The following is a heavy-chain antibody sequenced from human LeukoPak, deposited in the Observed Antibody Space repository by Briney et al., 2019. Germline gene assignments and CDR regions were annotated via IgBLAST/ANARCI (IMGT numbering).Heavy chain of an antibody. V-gene: IGHV3-7*04. CDR3: VRGGFSLDY. Sequence: GGSLRLSCAASGFIFSSYSMNWVRQAPGKGLEWVANIKEDGSEKYYVDSVKDRFTISRDNAKNSLHLQMNSLRAEDTALYYCVRGGFSLDYWGQGTLVTVSS. CDR1: GFIFSSYS. J-gene: IGHJ4*02. CDR2: IKEDGSEK.